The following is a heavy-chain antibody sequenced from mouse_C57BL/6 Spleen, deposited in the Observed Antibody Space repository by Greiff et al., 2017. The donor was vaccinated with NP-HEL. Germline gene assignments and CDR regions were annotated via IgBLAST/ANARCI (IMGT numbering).Heavy chain of an antibody. J-gene: IGHJ3*01. V-gene: IGHV3-6*01. CDR1: GYSITSGYY. D-gene: IGHD2-1*01. CDR3: AKEGIYYGNYVAWFAY. CDR2: ISYDGSN. Sequence: EVKLMESGPGLVKPSQSLSLTCSVTGYSITSGYYWNWIRQFPGNKLEWMGYISYDGSNNYNPSLKNRISITRDTSKNQFFLKLNSVTTEDTATYYCAKEGIYYGNYVAWFAYWGQGTLVTVSA.